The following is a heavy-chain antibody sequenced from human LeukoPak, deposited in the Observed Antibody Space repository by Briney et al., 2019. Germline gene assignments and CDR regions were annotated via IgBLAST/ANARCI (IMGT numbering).Heavy chain of an antibody. J-gene: IGHJ4*02. D-gene: IGHD2-21*01. Sequence: GGSLRLSCVGSGSTFRSHAMSWVRQAPEKGLEFVSGIYENGGTTYYADSVKGRFSISRDNSKNTLYLQMDSLRGEDTAVYYCAKDFRIGYSAHFDYWGQGALVTVSS. CDR1: GSTFRSHA. V-gene: IGHV3-23*01. CDR3: AKDFRIGYSAHFDY. CDR2: IYENGGTT.